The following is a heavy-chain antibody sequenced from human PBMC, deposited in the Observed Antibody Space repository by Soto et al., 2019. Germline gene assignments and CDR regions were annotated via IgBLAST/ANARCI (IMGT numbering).Heavy chain of an antibody. CDR3: ATGRTTIHYYYGMDV. Sequence: ASVKVSCKASGGTFSSYAISWVRQAPGQGLEWMGGIIPIFGTANYAQKFQGRVTITADESTSTAYMELSSLRSEDTAVYYCATGRTTIHYYYGMDVWGQGTTVTVSS. CDR1: GGTFSSYA. J-gene: IGHJ6*02. D-gene: IGHD1-7*01. CDR2: IIPIFGTA. V-gene: IGHV1-69*13.